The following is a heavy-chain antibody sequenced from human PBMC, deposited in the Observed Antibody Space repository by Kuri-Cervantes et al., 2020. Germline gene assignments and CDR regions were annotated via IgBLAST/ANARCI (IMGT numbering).Heavy chain of an antibody. CDR2: IIPIFGTA. CDR1: GYTFTGYY. Sequence: SVKVSCKASGYTFTGYYMHWVRQAPGQGLEWMGGIIPIFGTANYAQKFQGRVTITADKPTSTAYMELSSLRSEDTAVYYCARDTGLAEYCSGGSCYSLYFDLWGRGTLVTVSS. D-gene: IGHD2-15*01. J-gene: IGHJ2*01. CDR3: ARDTGLAEYCSGGSCYSLYFDL. V-gene: IGHV1-69*06.